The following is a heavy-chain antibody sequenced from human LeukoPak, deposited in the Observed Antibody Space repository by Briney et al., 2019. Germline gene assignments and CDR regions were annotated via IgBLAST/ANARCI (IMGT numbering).Heavy chain of an antibody. V-gene: IGHV1-69*13. CDR1: GYTFTSYY. CDR2: IIPMVGTA. Sequence: SVKVSCKASGYTFTSYYMHWVRQAPGQGLEWMGGIIPMVGTANYGQKFAGRVTIIADESTNTAHMELSGLRSEDTAVYYCAPTSNFYDSSGPWGYFDLWGRGTLVTVSS. J-gene: IGHJ2*01. D-gene: IGHD3-22*01. CDR3: APTSNFYDSSGPWGYFDL.